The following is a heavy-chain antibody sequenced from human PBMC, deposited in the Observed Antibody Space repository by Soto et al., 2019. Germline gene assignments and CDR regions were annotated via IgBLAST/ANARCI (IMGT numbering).Heavy chain of an antibody. CDR2: IIPILGIA. J-gene: IGHJ4*02. V-gene: IGHV1-69*04. CDR1: GYTFTGYY. CDR3: ARDKDNWNDVDY. D-gene: IGHD1-1*01. Sequence: ASVKVSCKASGYTFTGYYMHWVRQAPGQGLEWMGRIIPILGIANYAQKFQGRVTITADKSTSTAYMELSSLRSEDTAVYYCARDKDNWNDVDYWGQGTLVTVSS.